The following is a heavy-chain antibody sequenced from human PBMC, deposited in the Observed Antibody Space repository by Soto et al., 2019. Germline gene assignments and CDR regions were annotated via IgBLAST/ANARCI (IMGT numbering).Heavy chain of an antibody. Sequence: GGSLRLSCAASGFTFGDYAMHWVRQVPGKGLEWVSGFKWNSGDVGYADSVKGRFTISRDNAKNSLYLQMNSLRVEDTAVYYCARDRCSGGSCYRTYAFDLWGRGTLVTVSS. D-gene: IGHD2-15*01. CDR3: ARDRCSGGSCYRTYAFDL. CDR1: GFTFGDYA. J-gene: IGHJ3*01. V-gene: IGHV3-9*01. CDR2: FKWNSGDV.